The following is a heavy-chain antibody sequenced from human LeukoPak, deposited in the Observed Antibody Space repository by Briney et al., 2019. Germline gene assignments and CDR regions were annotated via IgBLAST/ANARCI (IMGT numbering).Heavy chain of an antibody. CDR2: IYYSGST. Sequence: SETLSLTCTVSGGSISSSSYYWGWIRQPPGKGLEWIGSIYYSGSTYYNPSLKSRVTISVDTSKNQFSLKLSSVTAADTAVYYCASVAAAGTLFDYWGQGTLVTVSS. CDR1: GGSISSSSYY. CDR3: ASVAAAGTLFDY. J-gene: IGHJ4*02. V-gene: IGHV4-39*01. D-gene: IGHD6-13*01.